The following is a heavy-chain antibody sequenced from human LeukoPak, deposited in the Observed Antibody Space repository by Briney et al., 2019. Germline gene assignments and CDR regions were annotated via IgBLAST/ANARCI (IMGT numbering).Heavy chain of an antibody. CDR1: GGSIRSAGYS. Sequence: SETLSLTCAVPGGSIRSAGYSWSCIRQPPGKGLEWIGYIYHSGSTYYNPSLKSRVTISVDRSKNQFSLKLSSVTAANTAVYYCARGIVVVPAAKVGHAFDIWGQGTMVTVSS. CDR2: IYHSGST. CDR3: ARGIVVVPAAKVGHAFDI. D-gene: IGHD2-2*01. J-gene: IGHJ3*02. V-gene: IGHV4-30-2*01.